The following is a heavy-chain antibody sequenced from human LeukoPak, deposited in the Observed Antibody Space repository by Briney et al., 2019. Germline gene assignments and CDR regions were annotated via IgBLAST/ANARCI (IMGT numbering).Heavy chain of an antibody. D-gene: IGHD3-3*01. CDR1: GFTFSSYG. CDR3: AKGLGRFLEWLPFDY. J-gene: IGHJ4*02. CDR2: IRYDGSNK. V-gene: IGHV3-30*02. Sequence: GGSLRLSCAASGFTFSSYGMHWVRQAPGKGLEWVAFIRYDGSNKYYTDSVKGRFTISRDNSKNTLYLQKTSLRGEDMAVYYCAKGLGRFLEWLPFDYWGQGTLVTVSS.